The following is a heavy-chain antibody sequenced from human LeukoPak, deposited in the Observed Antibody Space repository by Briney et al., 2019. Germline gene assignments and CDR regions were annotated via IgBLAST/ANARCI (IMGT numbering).Heavy chain of an antibody. V-gene: IGHV4-31*03. CDR3: ARGEFRHGLQVDY. J-gene: IGHJ4*02. CDR1: GGSISSSAYH. Sequence: SETLSLTCSVSGGSISSSAYHWSWFRQHPGKGLEWIGHIYYTGRTYYSPSLKSRVTISLDTSRNQFSLNLSSLTAADTAVYYCARGEFRHGLQVDYWGREPLVAVSS. D-gene: IGHD3/OR15-3a*01. CDR2: IYYTGRT.